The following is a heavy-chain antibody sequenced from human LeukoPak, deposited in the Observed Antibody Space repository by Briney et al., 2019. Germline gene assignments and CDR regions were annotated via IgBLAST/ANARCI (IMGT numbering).Heavy chain of an antibody. CDR2: ISGIGARI. J-gene: IGHJ4*02. CDR3: VKDLVAASENVRGWYPMDY. D-gene: IGHD6-19*01. V-gene: IGHV3-43*01. Sequence: GGSLRLSCAASGFTFAEYTMPWVRQAPGKGLEWVSVISGIGARIHYGDSVKGRFTISRDNSKNSLYLQMNSLRTEDTALYYCVKDLVAASENVRGWYPMDYWGQGTLVTVSS. CDR1: GFTFAEYT.